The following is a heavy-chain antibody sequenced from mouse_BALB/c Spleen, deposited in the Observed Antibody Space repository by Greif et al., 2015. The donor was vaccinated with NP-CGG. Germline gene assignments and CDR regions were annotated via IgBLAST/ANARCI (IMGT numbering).Heavy chain of an antibody. V-gene: IGHV14-3*02. CDR1: GFNIKDTY. J-gene: IGHJ3*01. CDR3: ARNDGFAY. Sequence: EVQLQESGAELVKPGASVKLSCTASGFNIKDTYMHWVKQRPEQGLEWIGRIDPANGNTKYDPKFQGKATITADTSSNTAYLQLSSLTSEDAAVYYCARNDGFAYWGQGTLVTVSA. D-gene: IGHD2-12*01. CDR2: IDPANGNT.